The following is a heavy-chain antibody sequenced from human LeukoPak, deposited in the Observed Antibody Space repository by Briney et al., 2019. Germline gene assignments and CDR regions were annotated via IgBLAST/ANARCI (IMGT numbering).Heavy chain of an antibody. V-gene: IGHV4-34*01. CDR3: ARVVVPAAHNWFDP. CDR1: GGSFSGYY. CDR2: INHSGST. D-gene: IGHD2-2*01. J-gene: IGHJ5*02. Sequence: TSETLSLTCAVYGGSFSGYYWSWIRQPPGKGLEWIGEINHSGSTNYNPSLKSRVTISVDTSKNQFSLKLSSVTAAGTAVYYCARVVVPAAHNWFDPWGQGTLVTVSS.